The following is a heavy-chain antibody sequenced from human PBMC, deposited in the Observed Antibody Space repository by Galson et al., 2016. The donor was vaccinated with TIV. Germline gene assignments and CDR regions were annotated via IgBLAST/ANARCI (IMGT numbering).Heavy chain of an antibody. Sequence: SVKVSCKASGYTFTGNYMHWVRQAPGQGLEWMGWINPKNGDTSYAQKFQDWVNMTRDMSISTVYMELSRLRSDDTAVYYCARIVYGSSALDVWGQGTTVTVSS. D-gene: IGHD4-17*01. CDR2: INPKNGDT. CDR1: GYTFTGNY. J-gene: IGHJ6*02. CDR3: ARIVYGSSALDV. V-gene: IGHV1-2*04.